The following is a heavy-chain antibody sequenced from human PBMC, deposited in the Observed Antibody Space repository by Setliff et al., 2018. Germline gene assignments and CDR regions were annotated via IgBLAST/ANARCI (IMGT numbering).Heavy chain of an antibody. CDR2: IRYDGSNK. Sequence: GGSLRLSCAASGFTFSSYGMHWVRQAPGKGLEWVAFIRYDGSNKYYADSVKGRFTISRDNSKNTLYLQMNSLRAEDTAVYYCANSMPNYYDSSGYYSGSLSDAFDIWGQGTMVIVSS. D-gene: IGHD3-22*01. V-gene: IGHV3-30*02. J-gene: IGHJ3*02. CDR3: ANSMPNYYDSSGYYSGSLSDAFDI. CDR1: GFTFSSYG.